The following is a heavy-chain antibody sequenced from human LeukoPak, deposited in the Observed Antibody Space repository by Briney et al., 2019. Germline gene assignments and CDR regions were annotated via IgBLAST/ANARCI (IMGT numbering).Heavy chain of an antibody. V-gene: IGHV3-9*01. Sequence: GRSLRLSCAASGFTFDDYAMHWVQQAPGKGLEWVSGISWNSGSIGYADSVKGRFTISRDNAKNSLYLQMNSLRAEDTALYYCAKDKEIVVVTGSLDYWGQGTLVTVSS. CDR1: GFTFDDYA. CDR2: ISWNSGSI. D-gene: IGHD2-21*02. CDR3: AKDKEIVVVTGSLDY. J-gene: IGHJ4*02.